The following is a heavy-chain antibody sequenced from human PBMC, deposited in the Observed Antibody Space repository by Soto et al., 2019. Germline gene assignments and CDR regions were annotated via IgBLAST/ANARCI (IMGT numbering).Heavy chain of an antibody. V-gene: IGHV3-30*18. CDR3: AKSRDAYNFYFYYGMDV. CDR2: ILYDGSNK. J-gene: IGHJ6*02. Sequence: VGSLRLSGAASGFTFSNYGMHWVRQTPGKGLEWVALILYDGSNKYYADSVKGRFTISRDNSKNTLYLQVSSLRAEDTAVYYCAKSRDAYNFYFYYGMDVWGQGTSVTVSS. CDR1: GFTFSNYG. D-gene: IGHD1-1*01.